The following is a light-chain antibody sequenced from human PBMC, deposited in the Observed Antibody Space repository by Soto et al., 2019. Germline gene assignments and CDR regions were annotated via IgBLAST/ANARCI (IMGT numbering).Light chain of an antibody. CDR1: TGTVTGGHY. CDR2: DTN. V-gene: IGLV7-46*01. J-gene: IGLJ2*01. CDR3: LLSCDETRV. Sequence: QAVVTQEPSLTVSPGGTVTLTCGSSTGTVTGGHYPYWLQQRPGQAPRTLIYDTNNKLSWTPARFSGSLLGGKAALTLSGAQPEDEAEYYCLLSCDETRVFGAGTKLTVL.